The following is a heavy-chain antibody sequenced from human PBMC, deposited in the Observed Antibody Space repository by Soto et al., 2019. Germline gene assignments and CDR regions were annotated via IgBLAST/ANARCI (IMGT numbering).Heavy chain of an antibody. CDR3: ARVELNDGNFDY. D-gene: IGHD1-1*01. V-gene: IGHV4-31*03. CDR1: GGSISSGGYY. J-gene: IGHJ4*02. CDR2: IYYSGST. Sequence: SETLSLTCTVSGGSISSGGYYWSWIRQHPGKGLEWIGYIYYSGSTYYNPSLKSRITINPDTSKNQFSLQLISVTPEDTAVYYCARVELNDGNFDYWGQGTLVTVSS.